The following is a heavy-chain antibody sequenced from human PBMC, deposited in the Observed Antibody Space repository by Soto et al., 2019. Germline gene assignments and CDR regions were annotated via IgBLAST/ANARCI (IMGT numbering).Heavy chain of an antibody. D-gene: IGHD7-27*01. Sequence: PGGCLRLSCAASGFTFSSFAMNWVRQAPGKGLEWVSYISSSSSTIDYADSVKGRFTVSRDNARNSLYLQMNSLRAEDTAVYYCARDLSWGSNWYYYMDVWGKGTTVTVSS. CDR2: ISSSSSTI. CDR3: ARDLSWGSNWYYYMDV. J-gene: IGHJ6*03. CDR1: GFTFSSFA. V-gene: IGHV3-48*01.